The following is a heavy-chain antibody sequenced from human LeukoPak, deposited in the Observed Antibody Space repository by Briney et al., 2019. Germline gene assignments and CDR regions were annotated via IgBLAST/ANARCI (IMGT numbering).Heavy chain of an antibody. CDR3: ARDYGGNDGFDY. V-gene: IGHV1-46*01. J-gene: IGHJ4*02. CDR1: GYTFIDYY. Sequence: ASVKVSCKTSGYTFIDYYMHWVRQAPGQGLEWMGIINPSGGSTSYAQKFQGRVTLTRDTSTSTVYMELSSLRSEDTAVYYCARDYGGNDGFDYWSQGTLVTVSS. CDR2: INPSGGST. D-gene: IGHD4-23*01.